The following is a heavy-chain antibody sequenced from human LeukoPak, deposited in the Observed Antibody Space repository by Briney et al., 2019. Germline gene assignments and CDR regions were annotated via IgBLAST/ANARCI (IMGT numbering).Heavy chain of an antibody. V-gene: IGHV3-11*04. J-gene: IGHJ4*02. Sequence: GGSLRLSCAASGFTFGDYYMSWIRQAPGKGLEWVSYISSSGSTIYYADSVKGRFTISRDNTKNLLYLQMNSLRAEDTAVYYCPRAGIAAAGTSYFDYWGQGTLVTVSS. CDR3: PRAGIAAAGTSYFDY. D-gene: IGHD6-13*01. CDR2: ISSSGSTI. CDR1: GFTFGDYY.